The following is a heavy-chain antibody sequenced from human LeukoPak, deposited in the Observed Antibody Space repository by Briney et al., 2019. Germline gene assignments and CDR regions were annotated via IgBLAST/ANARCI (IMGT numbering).Heavy chain of an antibody. V-gene: IGHV3-66*01. CDR2: IYSGGST. CDR1: GFTFSSYE. Sequence: PGGSLRLSCAASGFTFSSYEMNWVRQAPGKGLEWVSVIYSGGSTYYADSVKGRFTISRDNSKNTLYLQMNSLRAEDTAVYYCARSTSQLWYFDLWGRGTLVTVSS. J-gene: IGHJ2*01. CDR3: ARSTSQLWYFDL. D-gene: IGHD2-2*01.